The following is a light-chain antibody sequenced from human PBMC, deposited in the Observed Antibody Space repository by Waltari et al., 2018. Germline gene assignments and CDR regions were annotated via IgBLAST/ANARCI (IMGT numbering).Light chain of an antibody. CDR3: AAWDDSLSAPL. Sequence: QSVLPQPPYASGPPGQRAPTSFSGTSPTIGSINVYWYLQLPGSAPKLLIYVNSQRPSGVPDRFSGSKSGTSASLAISGLRSEDEADYYCAAWDDSLSAPLFGGGTKLTVL. J-gene: IGLJ3*02. CDR1: SPTIGSIN. V-gene: IGLV1-47*01. CDR2: VNS.